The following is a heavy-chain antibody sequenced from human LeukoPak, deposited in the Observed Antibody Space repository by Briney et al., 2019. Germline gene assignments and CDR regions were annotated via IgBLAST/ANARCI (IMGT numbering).Heavy chain of an antibody. CDR3: AREYYASGSNGAFDY. CDR1: GGSISSDRYY. J-gene: IGHJ4*02. D-gene: IGHD3-10*01. CDR2: IYAPGDT. V-gene: IGHV4-61*02. Sequence: SETLSLTCTVSGGSISSDRYYWSWIRQPAGKGLEWIGRIYAPGDTKYDPSLQSRVTISGDTSKNQISLKLASVTAADTAVYYCAREYYASGSNGAFDYWGQGILVTVSS.